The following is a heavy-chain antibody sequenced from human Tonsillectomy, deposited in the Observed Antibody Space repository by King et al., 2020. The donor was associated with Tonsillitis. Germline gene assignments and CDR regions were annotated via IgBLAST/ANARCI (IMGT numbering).Heavy chain of an antibody. D-gene: IGHD5-24*01. CDR2: ISSSSSYT. Sequence: QVQLVESGGGLVKPGGSLRLSCAASGFTFSDYYMSWIRQAPGKGLEWVSYISSSSSYTNYADSVKGLFTISRYNANNSLYLQMNSLRAEDTAVYYCARREGDGYGGGDYWGQGTLVTVSS. J-gene: IGHJ4*02. CDR3: ARREGDGYGGGDY. CDR1: GFTFSDYY. V-gene: IGHV3-11*05.